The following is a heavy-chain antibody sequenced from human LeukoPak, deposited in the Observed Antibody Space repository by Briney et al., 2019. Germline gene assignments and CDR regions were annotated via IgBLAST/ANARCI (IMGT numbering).Heavy chain of an antibody. CDR1: GGSISSHY. Sequence: SETLSLTCTVSGGSISSHYWSFIRQPPGEGLEWIGYIYYSGSTNYNPSPKSRVTISVDTSKNQFSLKLSSVTAADTAVYYCARFLGMYYDSSGSNNYFDYWGQGTLVTVSS. J-gene: IGHJ4*02. CDR3: ARFLGMYYDSSGSNNYFDY. CDR2: IYYSGST. D-gene: IGHD3-22*01. V-gene: IGHV4-59*11.